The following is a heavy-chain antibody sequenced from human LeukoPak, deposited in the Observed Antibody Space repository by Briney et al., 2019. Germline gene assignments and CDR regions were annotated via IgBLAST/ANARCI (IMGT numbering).Heavy chain of an antibody. D-gene: IGHD2-2*01. J-gene: IGHJ4*02. CDR2: LPSKTDGGTT. V-gene: IGHV3-15*01. CDR1: GFPFSNPW. CDR3: STDPQRTYLSGTTCPHY. Sequence: GGSFRLSCAASGFPFSNPWLSWVRLAPGKRLPRVGRLPSKTDGGTTNYAAPVKGRFNISRDDSQKTLYLQMTSLKSEDTAVYYCSTDPQRTYLSGTTCPHYLGQGTLFSVFS.